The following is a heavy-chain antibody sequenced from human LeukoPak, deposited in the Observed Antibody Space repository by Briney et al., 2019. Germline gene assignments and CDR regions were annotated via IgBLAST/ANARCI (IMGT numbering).Heavy chain of an antibody. CDR3: AKSAAVAGTFHSFDY. Sequence: PGASLRLSCAASGFTFSSYAMSWVRQAPGKGLEWVSAISGSGGSTYYADSVKGRFTISRDNSKNTLYLQMNSLRAEDTAVYYCAKSAAVAGTFHSFDYWGQGTLVTVSS. D-gene: IGHD6-19*01. J-gene: IGHJ4*02. CDR1: GFTFSSYA. V-gene: IGHV3-23*01. CDR2: ISGSGGST.